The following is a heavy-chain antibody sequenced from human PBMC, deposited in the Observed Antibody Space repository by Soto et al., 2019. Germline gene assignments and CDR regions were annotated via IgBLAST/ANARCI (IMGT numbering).Heavy chain of an antibody. D-gene: IGHD1-1*01. V-gene: IGHV3-74*01. CDR3: ARVPTTRPGMGIDC. Sequence: EVQLVESGGGLVQPGGSLTLSCSASGFAFNDYWMHWVRQAPGKWLVWVSRIRGDGSGSNYADSVKGRFTIARDNAKNTVYLQMNSLRAEDTAVYYCARVPTTRPGMGIDCWGQGTLVTVSS. CDR2: IRGDGSGS. CDR1: GFAFNDYW. J-gene: IGHJ4*02.